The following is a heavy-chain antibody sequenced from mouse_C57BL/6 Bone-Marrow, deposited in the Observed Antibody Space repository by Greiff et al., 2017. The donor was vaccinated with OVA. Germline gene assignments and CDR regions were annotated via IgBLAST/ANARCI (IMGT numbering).Heavy chain of an antibody. CDR2: IAPSDSYI. D-gene: IGHD1-1*01. V-gene: IGHV1-59*01. CDR1: GYIFTNYW. CDR3: AHYGSRLYLHY. J-gene: IGHJ2*02. Sequence: QVQLQQPGAELVRPGTSVKLSCKASGYIFTNYWMHWVKQRPGQGLEWIGVIAPSDSYINYNQKFKGRATLTVDTSSSTAYMHLSSLTSEDSAVYYCAHYGSRLYLHYWGQGTSLTVSS.